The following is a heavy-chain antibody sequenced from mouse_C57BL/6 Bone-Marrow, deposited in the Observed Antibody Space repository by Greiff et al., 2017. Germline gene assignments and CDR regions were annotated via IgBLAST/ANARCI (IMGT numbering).Heavy chain of an antibody. CDR2: ISSGGSYT. D-gene: IGHD1-1*01. V-gene: IGHV5-6*01. CDR1: GFTFISYG. Sequence: DVQLVESGGDLVKPGGSLKLSCAASGFTFISYGMSWVRQTPDKRLEWVATISSGGSYTYYPDSVKGRFTISRDNAKNTLYLQMSSLKSEDTAMYYCARFTTVVATGYFDVWGTGTTVTVSS. CDR3: ARFTTVVATGYFDV. J-gene: IGHJ1*03.